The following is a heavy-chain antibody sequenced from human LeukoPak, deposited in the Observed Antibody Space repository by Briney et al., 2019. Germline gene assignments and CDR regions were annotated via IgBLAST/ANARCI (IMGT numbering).Heavy chain of an antibody. D-gene: IGHD3-3*01. J-gene: IGHJ4*02. CDR2: ISGSGGST. Sequence: GGSLRLSCAASGFTFSSYAMSWVRQAPGKGLEWVSAISGSGGSTYYADSVKGRFTISRDNSKNTLYLQMNSLRAEDTAVYYCAKDSYYDFWSGYYPGFGYWGQGTLVTVSS. V-gene: IGHV3-23*01. CDR3: AKDSYYDFWSGYYPGFGY. CDR1: GFTFSSYA.